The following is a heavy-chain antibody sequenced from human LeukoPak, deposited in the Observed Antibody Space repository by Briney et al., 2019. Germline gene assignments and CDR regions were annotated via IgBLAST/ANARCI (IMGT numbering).Heavy chain of an antibody. D-gene: IGHD6-13*01. V-gene: IGHV1-69*13. CDR3: ARRNERYSSSWYQINWFDP. CDR1: GGTFSSYA. CDR2: IIPIFGTA. J-gene: IGHJ5*02. Sequence: SVKVSCKASGGTFSSYAISWVRQAPGQELEWMGGIIPIFGTANYAQKFQGRVTITADESTSTAYMELSSLRSEDTAVYYCARRNERYSSSWYQINWFDPWGQGTLVTVSS.